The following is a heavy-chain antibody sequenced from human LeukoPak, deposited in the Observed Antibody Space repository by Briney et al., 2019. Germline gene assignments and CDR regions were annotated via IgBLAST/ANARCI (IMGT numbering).Heavy chain of an antibody. CDR3: ARTSSGSPNWYYYYYMDV. CDR1: GGSISSYY. CDR2: IYYSGST. V-gene: IGHV4-59*01. D-gene: IGHD3-10*01. Sequence: PSETLSLTCTVSGGSISSYYWSWIRQPPGKGLEWIGYIYYSGSTYYNPSLKSRVTISVDTSKNQFSLKLSSVTAADTAVYYCARTSSGSPNWYYYYYMDVWGKGTTVTVSS. J-gene: IGHJ6*03.